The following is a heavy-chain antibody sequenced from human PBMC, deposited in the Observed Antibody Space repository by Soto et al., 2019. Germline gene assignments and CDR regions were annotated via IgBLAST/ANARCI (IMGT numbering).Heavy chain of an antibody. CDR3: ARFTHYYGMDV. V-gene: IGHV4-30-4*01. J-gene: IGHJ6*02. Sequence: QVQLQESGPGLVKPSQTLSLTCTVSGGSISSGDYYWSWIRQTPGKGLEWIGYIYYSGSTYYNPSLNSRGTISVETSNNRFSLKLSSVTAADTAVYYCARFTHYYGMDVWGQGTTVTVSS. CDR1: GGSISSGDYY. CDR2: IYYSGST.